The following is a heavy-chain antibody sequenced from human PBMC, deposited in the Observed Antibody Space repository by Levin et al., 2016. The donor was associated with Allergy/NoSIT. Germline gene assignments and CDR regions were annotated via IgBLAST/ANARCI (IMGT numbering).Heavy chain of an antibody. D-gene: IGHD3-10*01. CDR1: GFTFSHAW. Sequence: GESLKISCLASGFTFSHAWMIWVRQAPGEGLEWVGRIKSKFDGGTTDYAASVNGRFTISRDDSKSTLYLQMNSLRIEDTAVYYCTTGSRRQGSGTSVPFDYWGQGALVTVSS. CDR2: IKSKFDGGTT. CDR3: TTGSRRQGSGTSVPFDY. V-gene: IGHV3-15*01. J-gene: IGHJ4*02.